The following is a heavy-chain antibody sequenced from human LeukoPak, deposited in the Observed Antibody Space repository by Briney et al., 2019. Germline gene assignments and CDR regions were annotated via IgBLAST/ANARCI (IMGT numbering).Heavy chain of an antibody. V-gene: IGHV4-39*07. Sequence: SETLSLTCTVSGGSISSGNDYWGWIRQPPGKGLEWIGSIYYSGSTYYNLSLESRVTISVDTSKNQFSLKLSSVTAADTAVYYCASAPRGGSGSLSYWGQGTLVTVSS. CDR1: GGSISSGNDY. CDR3: ASAPRGGSGSLSY. D-gene: IGHD3-10*01. CDR2: IYYSGST. J-gene: IGHJ4*02.